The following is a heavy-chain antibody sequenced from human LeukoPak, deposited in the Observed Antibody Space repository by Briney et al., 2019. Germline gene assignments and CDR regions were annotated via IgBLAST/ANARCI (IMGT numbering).Heavy chain of an antibody. CDR1: GYTFTGYY. Sequence: ASVKVSCKASGYTFTGYYMHWVRQAPGQGLEWMGWINPNSGGTNYAQKFQGRVTMTRDTSISTAYMELSRLRSEDTAVYYCARGIVVVPAAIPVDAFDIWGQGTMVTVSS. D-gene: IGHD2-2*02. J-gene: IGHJ3*02. CDR2: INPNSGGT. CDR3: ARGIVVVPAAIPVDAFDI. V-gene: IGHV1-2*02.